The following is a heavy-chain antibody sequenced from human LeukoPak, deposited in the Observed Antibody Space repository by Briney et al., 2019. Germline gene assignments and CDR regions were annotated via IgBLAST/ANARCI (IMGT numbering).Heavy chain of an antibody. CDR2: IYYSGST. V-gene: IGHV4-59*01. J-gene: IGHJ4*02. D-gene: IGHD5-24*01. Sequence: SETLSLTCTVSGGSISSYYWSWIRQPPGKGLEWIGYIYYSGSTNYNPSLKSRVTISVDTSENQFSLKLSSVTAADTAVYYCARGDGYNPGAFDYWGQGTLVTVSS. CDR1: GGSISSYY. CDR3: ARGDGYNPGAFDY.